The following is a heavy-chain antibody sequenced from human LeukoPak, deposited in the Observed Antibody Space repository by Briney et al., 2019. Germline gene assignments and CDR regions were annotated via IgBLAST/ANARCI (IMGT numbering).Heavy chain of an antibody. D-gene: IGHD3-9*01. CDR1: GFTFSSYS. CDR3: AREYYDILTGYYLDY. Sequence: GGSLRLSCAASGFTFSSYSMNWVRQAPGKGLEWVSSISSSSSYIYYADSVKGRFTISRDNAKNSLYLQMNSLRAEDTAVYYCAREYYDILTGYYLDYWGQGTLVTVSS. J-gene: IGHJ4*02. CDR2: ISSSSSYI. V-gene: IGHV3-21*04.